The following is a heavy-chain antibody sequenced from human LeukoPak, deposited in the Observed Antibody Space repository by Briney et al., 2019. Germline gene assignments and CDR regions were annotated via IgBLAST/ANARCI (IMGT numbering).Heavy chain of an antibody. D-gene: IGHD3-22*01. V-gene: IGHV3-30-3*01. CDR2: ISYDGSNK. Sequence: PGRPLRLSCAASGFTFSSYAMHWVRQAPGKGLEWVAVISYDGSNKYYADSVKGRFTISRDNSKNTLYLQMNSLRAEDTAVYYCARDGILYYYDSSGPQPWFDPWGQGTLVTVSS. CDR1: GFTFSSYA. J-gene: IGHJ5*02. CDR3: ARDGILYYYDSSGPQPWFDP.